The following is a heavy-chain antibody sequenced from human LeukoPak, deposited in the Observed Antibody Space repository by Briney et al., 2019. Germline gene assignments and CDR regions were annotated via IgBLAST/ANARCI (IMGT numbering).Heavy chain of an antibody. V-gene: IGHV1-46*01. CDR1: GYTFTSYY. J-gene: IGHJ4*02. D-gene: IGHD2-15*01. Sequence: GASVKVSCKASGYTFTSYYMHWVRRAPGQGLEWMGIINPSGGSTSYAQKFQGRVTMTRDTSTSTVYMELSSLRSEDTAVYYCARDGGWYYFDYWGQGTLVTVSS. CDR3: ARDGGWYYFDY. CDR2: INPSGGST.